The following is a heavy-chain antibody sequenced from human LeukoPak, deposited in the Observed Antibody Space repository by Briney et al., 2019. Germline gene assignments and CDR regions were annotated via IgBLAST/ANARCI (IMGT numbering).Heavy chain of an antibody. D-gene: IGHD3-22*01. CDR2: MDGNSGKT. V-gene: IGHV1-8*03. J-gene: IGHJ3*02. CDR1: LYTFTRYD. CDR3: ARLYYYASNGYDALDI. Sequence: GAAVKVSCKTSLYTFTRYDINWVRQVSGQGREWVGGMDGNSGKTAYAQNFLGRVTITTNTCISTAYMELSSLRTEDTAVYYCARLYYYASNGYDALDIWGQGTMVAVSS.